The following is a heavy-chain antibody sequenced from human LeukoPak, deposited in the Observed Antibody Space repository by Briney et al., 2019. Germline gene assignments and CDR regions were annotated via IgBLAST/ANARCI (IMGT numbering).Heavy chain of an antibody. CDR3: AKPSGSGVDY. J-gene: IGHJ4*01. CDR1: GFTFSSYG. Sequence: GGSLRLSCAASGFTFSSYGMRWVRQAPGKGLEWVSAISGSGGSTYYADSVKGRFTISRDNSKNTLYLQMNSVRSEDKALYYCAKPSGSGVDYWGQGTRVTVSS. V-gene: IGHV3-23*01. D-gene: IGHD1-26*01. CDR2: ISGSGGST.